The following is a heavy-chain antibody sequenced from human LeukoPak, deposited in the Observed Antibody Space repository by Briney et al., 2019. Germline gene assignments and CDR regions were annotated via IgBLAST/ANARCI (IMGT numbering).Heavy chain of an antibody. V-gene: IGHV4-61*02. CDR3: AREIYILTGYSPLDYFDY. J-gene: IGHJ4*02. Sequence: SETLSLTCTVSGGSISSGSYYWSWIRQPAGKGLEWIGRIYTSGSTNYNPSLKSRVTISVDTSKNQFSLKLSSVTAADTAVYYCAREIYILTGYSPLDYFDYWGQGTLVTVSS. CDR1: GGSISSGSYY. CDR2: IYTSGST. D-gene: IGHD3-9*01.